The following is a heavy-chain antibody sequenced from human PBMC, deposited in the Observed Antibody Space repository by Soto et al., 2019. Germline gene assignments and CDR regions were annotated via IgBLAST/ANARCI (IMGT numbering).Heavy chain of an antibody. CDR1: GFTFSSYA. J-gene: IGHJ4*02. V-gene: IGHV3-23*01. CDR3: VKSAKVSYDSSGYANFDY. D-gene: IGHD3-22*01. Sequence: EVQLLESGGGLVQPGGSLRLSCAASGFTFSSYAMSWVRQAPGKGLEWVSAISGSGGSTYYADSVKGRFIISRDNSKNTLYLQMNSLRAEDTAVYYCVKSAKVSYDSSGYANFDYWGQGTLVTVSS. CDR2: ISGSGGST.